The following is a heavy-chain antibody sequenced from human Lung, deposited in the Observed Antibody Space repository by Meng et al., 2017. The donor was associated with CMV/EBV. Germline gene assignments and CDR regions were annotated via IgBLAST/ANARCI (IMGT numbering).Heavy chain of an antibody. CDR2: IYYSGST. CDR3: ARGGGKYCSSTSCKSKYYYYGMDV. Sequence: GSLRLSCTVSGGSISSSSYYWGWIRQPPGKGLEWIGSIYYSGSTYYNPSLKSRVTISVDTSKNQFSLKLSSVTAADTAVYYCARGGGKYCSSTSCKSKYYYYGMDVWGQGTXVTVSS. CDR1: GGSISSSSYY. V-gene: IGHV4-39*07. D-gene: IGHD2-2*01. J-gene: IGHJ6*02.